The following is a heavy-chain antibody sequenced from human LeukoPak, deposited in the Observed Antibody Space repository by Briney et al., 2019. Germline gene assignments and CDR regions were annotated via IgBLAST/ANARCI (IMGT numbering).Heavy chain of an antibody. CDR3: AKDLGGIDYYGMDV. D-gene: IGHD1-14*01. CDR2: MSYDGSNK. Sequence: PGGSLRLSCAASGFTFSSYGMHGVRQAPGKGLEWVAFMSYDGSNKYYADSVKGRFTISRDNSKNTLYLQMNSLRAEDTAVYDCAKDLGGIDYYGMDVWGQGTTVTVSS. V-gene: IGHV3-30*18. CDR1: GFTFSSYG. J-gene: IGHJ6*02.